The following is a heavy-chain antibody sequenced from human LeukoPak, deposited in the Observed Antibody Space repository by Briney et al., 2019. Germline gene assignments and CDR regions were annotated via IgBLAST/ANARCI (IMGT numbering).Heavy chain of an antibody. D-gene: IGHD5-12*01. CDR2: IKRDGSEK. V-gene: IGHV3-7*02. J-gene: IGHJ5*02. Sequence: GGSLRLSCAASGFTFSSYLMSWVRQAPGKGLEWVSIIKRDGSEKYYVDSVKGRFTISRDNAKNSLYLQMDSLRAEDTAVYSCARGLATIPNWFDPWGQGTLVTVSS. CDR1: GFTFSSYL. CDR3: ARGLATIPNWFDP.